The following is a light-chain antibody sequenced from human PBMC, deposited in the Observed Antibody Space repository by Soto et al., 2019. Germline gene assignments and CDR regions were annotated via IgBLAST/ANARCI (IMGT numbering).Light chain of an antibody. CDR2: DAS. V-gene: IGKV3-11*01. CDR1: QSVSSY. CDR3: QQRADWYA. Sequence: DIVLTQSPATLSLSPGEGATLSCRASQSVSSYLAWYQQKPGQAPRLLIYDASNRATGVPARFSGSGSGTDFTLTISSLEPEDFAVYFCQQRADWYAFGQGTKLEIK. J-gene: IGKJ2*01.